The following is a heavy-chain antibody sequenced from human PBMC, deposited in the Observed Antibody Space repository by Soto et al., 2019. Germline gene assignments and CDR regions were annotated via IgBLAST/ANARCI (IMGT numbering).Heavy chain of an antibody. Sequence: EVQLLESGGGLVQPGGSLRLSCAASRFTFSNYAMNWVRQAPGKGLEWVSGISDRGSRTYYADSVKGRFTISRDNSKHPLYLQRNSLRAEDTAVNYCAKDISGPGLDAFDIWGQGTMVTVS. J-gene: IGHJ3*02. CDR2: ISDRGSRT. CDR1: RFTFSNYA. D-gene: IGHD6-19*01. CDR3: AKDISGPGLDAFDI. V-gene: IGHV3-23*01.